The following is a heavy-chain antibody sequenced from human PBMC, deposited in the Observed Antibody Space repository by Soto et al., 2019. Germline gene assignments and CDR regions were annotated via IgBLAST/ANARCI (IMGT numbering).Heavy chain of an antibody. D-gene: IGHD3-10*01. CDR3: ARDLPAMVRGVNSNWFAP. V-gene: IGHV1-18*01. CDR1: GYTFTSYG. Sequence: ASVKVSCKASGYTFTSYGISWVRQAPGQGLEWMGWISAYNGNTNYAQKLQGRVTMTTDTSTSTAYMELRSLRSDDTAVYYCARDLPAMVRGVNSNWFAPWGQGTLVTVSS. CDR2: ISAYNGNT. J-gene: IGHJ5*02.